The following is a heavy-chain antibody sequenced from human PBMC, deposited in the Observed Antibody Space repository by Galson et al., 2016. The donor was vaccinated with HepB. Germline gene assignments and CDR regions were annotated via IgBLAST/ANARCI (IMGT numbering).Heavy chain of an antibody. CDR1: GFTFSTFA. CDR3: ANRPVDPAFIFDN. V-gene: IGHV3-23*01. CDR2: IGSSGGRT. D-gene: IGHD5-18*01. J-gene: IGHJ4*02. Sequence: SLRLSCAGSGFTFSTFAMGWVRQAPGKGLEWVSSIGSSGGRTDYVGSVKGRFTISRDNSKNTLYLQMNSLRAEDTAVYYCANRPVDPAFIFDNWGQGTLVTVSS.